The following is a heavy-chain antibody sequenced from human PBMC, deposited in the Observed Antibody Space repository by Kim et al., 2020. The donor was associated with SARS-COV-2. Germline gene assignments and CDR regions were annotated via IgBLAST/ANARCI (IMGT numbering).Heavy chain of an antibody. D-gene: IGHD4-17*01. Sequence: YNPSLKSRVTISVDTSKNQFSLKLSSVTAADTAVYYCARGLRRLRSTLDYWGQGTLVTVSS. CDR3: ARGLRRLRSTLDY. J-gene: IGHJ4*02. V-gene: IGHV4-34*01.